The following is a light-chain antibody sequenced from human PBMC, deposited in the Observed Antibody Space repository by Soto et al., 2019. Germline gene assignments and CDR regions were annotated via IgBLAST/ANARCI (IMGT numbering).Light chain of an antibody. CDR1: QGISSA. CDR2: DAS. V-gene: IGKV1-13*02. J-gene: IGKJ3*01. CDR3: QQFNSYPVT. Sequence: ALQLPQSPSSLSASVGDRVTITCRASQGISSALAWYQQKPGKAPKLLIYDASSLESGVPSRFSGSGSGTDFTLTISSLQPEDFATYYCQQFNSYPVTFGPGTKVDIK.